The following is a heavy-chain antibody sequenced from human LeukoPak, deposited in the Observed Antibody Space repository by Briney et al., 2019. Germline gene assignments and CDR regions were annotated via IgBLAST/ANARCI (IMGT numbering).Heavy chain of an antibody. D-gene: IGHD3-3*01. V-gene: IGHV1-8*03. Sequence: ASVKVSCKASGYTFTSSAINWVRQATGQGLEWMGWMNPNSGNTGYAQKFQGRVTITRNTSISTAYMELSSLRSEDTAVYYCARGPYYDFWSGYSPFDYWGQGTLVTVSS. CDR2: MNPNSGNT. CDR3: ARGPYYDFWSGYSPFDY. J-gene: IGHJ4*02. CDR1: GYTFTSSA.